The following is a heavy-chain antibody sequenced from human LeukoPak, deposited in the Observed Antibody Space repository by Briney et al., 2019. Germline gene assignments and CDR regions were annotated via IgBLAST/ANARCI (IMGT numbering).Heavy chain of an antibody. Sequence: ASVKVSCKASGYIFTGYYMHWVRQAPGQGLEWMGWINPNSGDTNYAQKLQGRVTMTTDTSTSTAYMELRSLRSDDTAVYYCARAAATRWLQFTDDYWGQGTLVTVSS. J-gene: IGHJ4*02. CDR3: ARAAATRWLQFTDDY. CDR2: INPNSGDT. V-gene: IGHV1-2*02. CDR1: GYIFTGYY. D-gene: IGHD5-24*01.